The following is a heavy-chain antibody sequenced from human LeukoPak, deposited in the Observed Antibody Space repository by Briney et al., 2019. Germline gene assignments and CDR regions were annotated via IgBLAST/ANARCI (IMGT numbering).Heavy chain of an antibody. CDR3: ARDSVDCRGCAFDL. CDR1: GFTFTHFY. J-gene: IGHJ3*01. Sequence: PGGSLRLSCAASGFTFTHFYMSWVRQTPGRGLEWLANINQAGSERHYVDSVKGRFTIFRDNAEKSLYLQMNSLRGEDTALYYCARDSVDCRGCAFDLWGQGTMVTVSS. CDR2: INQAGSER. D-gene: IGHD3-10*01. V-gene: IGHV3-7*01.